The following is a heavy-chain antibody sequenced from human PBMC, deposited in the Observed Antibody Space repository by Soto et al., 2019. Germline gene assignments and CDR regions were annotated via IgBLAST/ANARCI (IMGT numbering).Heavy chain of an antibody. J-gene: IGHJ4*02. CDR3: AKDRRYSYYFDY. Sequence: GGSLRLSCAASGFTFSSYGMHWVRQAPGKGLEWVAVISYDGSNKYYADSVKGRFTISRDNSKNTLYLQMNSLRAEDTAVYYCAKDRRYSYYFDYWGQGTLVTVSS. V-gene: IGHV3-30*18. D-gene: IGHD1-20*01. CDR2: ISYDGSNK. CDR1: GFTFSSYG.